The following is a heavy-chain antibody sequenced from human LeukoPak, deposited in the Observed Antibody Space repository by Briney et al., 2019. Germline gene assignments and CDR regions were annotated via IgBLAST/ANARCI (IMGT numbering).Heavy chain of an antibody. Sequence: ASVKVSCKASGYTFTNYAIHWVRQAPGEGLEWMGWISAYNGNTNYEQKFHGRVTMTTDTSTTTAFMELRSLRSDDTAMYFCARGIDSGSPPLGTFEVWGQGTMVTVSS. CDR2: ISAYNGNT. CDR1: GYTFTNYA. CDR3: ARGIDSGSPPLGTFEV. V-gene: IGHV1-18*01. J-gene: IGHJ3*01. D-gene: IGHD1-26*01.